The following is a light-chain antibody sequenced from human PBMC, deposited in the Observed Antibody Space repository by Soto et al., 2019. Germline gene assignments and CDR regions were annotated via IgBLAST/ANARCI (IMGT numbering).Light chain of an antibody. CDR1: QTVYNGY. CDR2: GAS. J-gene: IGKJ5*01. V-gene: IGKV3D-20*02. CDR3: QQCSNWPSIT. Sequence: ENVLTQSPGTLSLSPGERATLSCRASQTVYNGYLAWYQQKPGQAPRLLIYGASSRATGIPDRFSGSGSGTDFTLTISSLEPEDFAVYHCQQCSNWPSITFGQGTRLEIK.